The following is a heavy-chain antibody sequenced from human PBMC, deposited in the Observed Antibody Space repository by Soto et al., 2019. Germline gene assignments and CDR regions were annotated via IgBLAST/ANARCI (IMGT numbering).Heavy chain of an antibody. CDR2: VKNNGGAT. D-gene: IGHD2-21*01. CDR3: AADLGPAYDSNNWFDP. J-gene: IGHJ5*02. Sequence: EVQLVESGGDLVKPGGSLRLSCAASGFIVSHAWFHGVRQPPGKGLELVGRVKNNGGATDYAASVKGRFTISRDDSKDTVYLQMSSLRTEDTAIYYCAADLGPAYDSNNWFDPWGQGTLVTVSS. CDR1: GFIVSHAW. V-gene: IGHV3-15*07.